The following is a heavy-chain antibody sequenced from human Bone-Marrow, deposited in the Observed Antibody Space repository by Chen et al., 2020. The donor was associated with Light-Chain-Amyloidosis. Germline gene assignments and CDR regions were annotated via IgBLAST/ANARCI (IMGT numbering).Heavy chain of an antibody. V-gene: IGHV1-2*02. CDR2: INPNSGGT. CDR1: GYTFTGNY. Sequence: QVQLVQSGAEVKKPGASVKVPCKASGYTFTGNYMHWVRQAPGQGLEWMGWINPNSGGTNYAQKFQGRVTMTRDTSISTAYMELSRLRSDDTAVYYCARDVDYDSSGYSAPWGQGTLVTVSS. CDR3: ARDVDYDSSGYSAP. J-gene: IGHJ5*02. D-gene: IGHD3-22*01.